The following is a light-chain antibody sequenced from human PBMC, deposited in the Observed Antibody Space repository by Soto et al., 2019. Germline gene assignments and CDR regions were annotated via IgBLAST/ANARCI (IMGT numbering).Light chain of an antibody. Sequence: DIQMTQSPSTLSASVGDSVTITCRASQSISSWLAWYQQKPGQAPKLLIHKASSLQSGVPSRFSGSGSGTEFTLTISSLQPDDFATYYCQHYNSYSEAFGQGTKVDIK. CDR3: QHYNSYSEA. J-gene: IGKJ1*01. V-gene: IGKV1-5*03. CDR1: QSISSW. CDR2: KAS.